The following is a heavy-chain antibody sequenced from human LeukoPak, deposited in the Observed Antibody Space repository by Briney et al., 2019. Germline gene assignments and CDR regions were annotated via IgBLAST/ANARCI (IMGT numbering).Heavy chain of an antibody. J-gene: IGHJ4*02. CDR1: GDSVSSNSAA. D-gene: IGHD2-2*01. V-gene: IGHV6-1*01. Sequence: SQTLSLTCAISGDSVSSNSAAWNWIRQSPSRGLEWLGRTYYRSKWYNDYAVSVKSRITINPDTSKNQFSLQLNSVTPEDTAVYYCARDVVVVPAARTSWHEGYDYRGQGTLVTVSS. CDR2: TYYRSKWYN. CDR3: ARDVVVVPAARTSWHEGYDY.